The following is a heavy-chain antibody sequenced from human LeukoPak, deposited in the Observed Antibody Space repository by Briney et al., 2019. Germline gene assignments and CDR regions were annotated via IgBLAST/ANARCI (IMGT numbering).Heavy chain of an antibody. Sequence: PGGSLRLSCAASGFTFSSYAMSWVRQAPGKGLEWVSGISGSGGSTYYADSVKGRFTISRDSSKNTLYLQMNSLRGEDTAVYYCAKATSHCSGGSCYSSSDYWGQGTLVTVSS. J-gene: IGHJ4*02. D-gene: IGHD2-15*01. CDR2: ISGSGGST. CDR3: AKATSHCSGGSCYSSSDY. CDR1: GFTFSSYA. V-gene: IGHV3-23*01.